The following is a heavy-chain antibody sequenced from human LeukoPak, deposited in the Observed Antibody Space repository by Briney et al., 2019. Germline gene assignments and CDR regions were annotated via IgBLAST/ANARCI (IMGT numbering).Heavy chain of an antibody. CDR1: GFTFSDYY. CDR3: ASGRYSNYFDY. Sequence: GGSLRLSCAASGFTFSDYYMSRIRQAPGKGLEWVSYISSSSSYTNYADSVKGRFTISRDNAKNSLYLQMNSLRAEDTAVYYCASGRYSNYFDYWGQGTLVTVSS. D-gene: IGHD4-11*01. V-gene: IGHV3-11*06. CDR2: ISSSSSYT. J-gene: IGHJ4*02.